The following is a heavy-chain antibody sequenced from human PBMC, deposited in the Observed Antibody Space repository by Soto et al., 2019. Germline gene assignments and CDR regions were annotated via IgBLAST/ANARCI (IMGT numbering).Heavy chain of an antibody. CDR1: GFTFSSYA. D-gene: IGHD3-3*01. CDR3: AKVPTRGFLEWFPPYFDY. V-gene: IGHV3-23*01. CDR2: ISGSGGST. Sequence: PGGSLRLSCAASGFTFSSYAMSWVRQAPGKGLEWVSAISGSGGSTYYADSVKGRFTISRDNSKNTLYLQMNSLRAEDTAVYYCAKVPTRGFLEWFPPYFDYRGQGTLVTVSS. J-gene: IGHJ4*02.